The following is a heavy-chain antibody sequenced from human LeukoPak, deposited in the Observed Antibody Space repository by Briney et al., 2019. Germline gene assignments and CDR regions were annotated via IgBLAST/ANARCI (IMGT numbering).Heavy chain of an antibody. CDR1: GGTFSSYA. CDR3: AKDRTTRGDFTSGHDY. J-gene: IGHJ4*02. V-gene: IGHV1-69*06. D-gene: IGHD3-3*01. CDR2: IIPMFHTA. Sequence: SVKVSCKASGGTFSSYAVSWVRQAPGQGLEWMGGIIPMFHTAIYAQRFQGRVTITADKSTSTAYMELSSLRFEDTAVYYCAKDRTTRGDFTSGHDYWGQGTLVTVSS.